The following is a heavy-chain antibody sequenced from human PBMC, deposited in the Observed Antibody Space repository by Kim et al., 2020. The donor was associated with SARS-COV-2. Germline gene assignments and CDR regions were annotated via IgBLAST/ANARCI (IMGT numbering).Heavy chain of an antibody. V-gene: IGHV4-39*01. D-gene: IGHD2-2*01. Sequence: SETLSLTCTVSGGSISSSSYYWGWIRQPPGKGLEWIGSIYYSGSTYYNPSLKSRVTISVDTSKNQFSLKLSSVTAADTAVYYCARHRYQLLLGYYFDYWGQGTLVTVSS. CDR3: ARHRYQLLLGYYFDY. CDR2: IYYSGST. J-gene: IGHJ4*02. CDR1: GGSISSSSYY.